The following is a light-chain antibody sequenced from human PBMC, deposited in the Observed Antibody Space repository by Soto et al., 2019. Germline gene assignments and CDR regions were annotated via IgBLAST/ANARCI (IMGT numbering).Light chain of an antibody. CDR2: DVI. V-gene: IGLV2-14*01. CDR3: SSHTISSVI. Sequence: QSALTQPASVSGSPGQSITISCTGTGSDVGYNYVSWYQQHPDKPPQLIIYDVINRPSGVSDRFSGSKSGNTASLTISGLQAEDEADYYCSSHTISSVIFGGGTKLTVL. J-gene: IGLJ2*01. CDR1: GSDVGYNY.